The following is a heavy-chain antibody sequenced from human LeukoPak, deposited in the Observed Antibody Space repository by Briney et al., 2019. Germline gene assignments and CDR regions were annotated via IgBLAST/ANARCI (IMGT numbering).Heavy chain of an antibody. Sequence: ASVKVSCKAFGYTFTSNYMHWVRQAPGQGPEWMGVISPSGGSTTYAQKFQGRVTLTRDTSISTAYMELSRLRSDDTAVYCCARDGIYGDYYYYYMDVWGKGTTVTVSS. V-gene: IGHV1-46*01. D-gene: IGHD4-17*01. J-gene: IGHJ6*03. CDR1: GYTFTSNY. CDR2: ISPSGGST. CDR3: ARDGIYGDYYYYYMDV.